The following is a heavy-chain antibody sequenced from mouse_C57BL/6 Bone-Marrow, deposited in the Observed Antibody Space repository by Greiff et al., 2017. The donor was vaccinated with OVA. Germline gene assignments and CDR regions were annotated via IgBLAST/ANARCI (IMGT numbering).Heavy chain of an antibody. J-gene: IGHJ3*01. CDR2: IHPSDSDT. V-gene: IGHV1-74*01. D-gene: IGHD2-4*01. Sequence: VQLQQPGAELVKPGASVKVSCKASGYTFTSYWMHWVKQRPGQGLEWIGRIHPSDSDTNYNQKFKGKATLTVDKSSSTAYMQLSSLTSEDSAVYYCGPLYDYEGGAPYWGQGTLVTVSA. CDR3: GPLYDYEGGAPY. CDR1: GYTFTSYW.